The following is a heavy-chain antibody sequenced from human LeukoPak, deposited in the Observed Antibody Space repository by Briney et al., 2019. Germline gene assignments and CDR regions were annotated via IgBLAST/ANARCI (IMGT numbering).Heavy chain of an antibody. CDR2: ISGSGGST. Sequence: PGGSLRLSCAASGFTFSSYAMSWVRQAPGKGLEWFSVISGSGGSTYYAESVPRRFTISRDNSKNTLYFQMNRLRAEDTAVYYCATRGYDSSGYYGYFDYWAQGTLVTVSS. J-gene: IGHJ4*02. D-gene: IGHD3-22*01. CDR1: GFTFSSYA. CDR3: ATRGYDSSGYYGYFDY. V-gene: IGHV3-23*01.